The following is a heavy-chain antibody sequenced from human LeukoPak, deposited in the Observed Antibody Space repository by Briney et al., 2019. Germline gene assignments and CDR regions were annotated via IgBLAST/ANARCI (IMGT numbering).Heavy chain of an antibody. CDR2: ISSSSSYI. J-gene: IGHJ4*02. D-gene: IGHD1-26*01. Sequence: GGSLRLSCAASGFTFSSYSMNWVRQAPGKGLEWVSSISSSSSYIYYADSVKGRFTISRDNAKNSLYLQMNSLRAEDTAVYYCARDGDLIVGATYYFDYWGQGTLVTVSS. V-gene: IGHV3-21*01. CDR1: GFTFSSYS. CDR3: ARDGDLIVGATYYFDY.